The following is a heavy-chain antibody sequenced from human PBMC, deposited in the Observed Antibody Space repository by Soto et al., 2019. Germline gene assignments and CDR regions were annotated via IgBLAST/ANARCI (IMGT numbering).Heavy chain of an antibody. J-gene: IGHJ5*02. CDR3: ARVPERIAGAGRAWFDP. CDR1: GGSISSGGYY. V-gene: IGHV4-31*03. CDR2: IYYSGST. Sequence: SETLSLTCTVSGGSISSGGYYWSWIRQHPGKGLEWIGYIYYSGSTYYNPSLKSRVTISVDTSKNQFSLKLSSVTAADTAVYYCARVPERIAGAGRAWFDPWGQGTLVIVSS. D-gene: IGHD6-13*01.